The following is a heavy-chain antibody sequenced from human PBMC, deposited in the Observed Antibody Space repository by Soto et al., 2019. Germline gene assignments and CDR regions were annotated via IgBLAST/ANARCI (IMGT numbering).Heavy chain of an antibody. CDR1: GFTFSRYW. D-gene: IGHD3-3*01. Sequence: EVQLVESGGGLVQPGGSLRLSCAVSGFTFSRYWMHWFRQDPGNGLVWVSSINTDGTNTQYADSVGGRFTASRDNAKNTVYLQIISLRSEATAVYYCAKDLPWSQSDYWGQGTLVVVSS. CDR3: AKDLPWSQSDY. CDR2: INTDGTNT. V-gene: IGHV3-74*03. J-gene: IGHJ4*02.